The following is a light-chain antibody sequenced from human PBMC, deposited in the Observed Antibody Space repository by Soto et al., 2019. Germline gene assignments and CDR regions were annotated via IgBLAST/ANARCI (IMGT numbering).Light chain of an antibody. Sequence: IQMTQSPSSLSASVGNRVTITCRASQGIRTDLGWYQQTPGKAPKLLISGASSLQSGVRSTFSGSGAGADFTVTVSILQSEDSATYYCAHDDSHPRTLGQGTKVDNK. CDR2: GAS. CDR1: QGIRTD. CDR3: AHDDSHPRT. J-gene: IGKJ1*01. V-gene: IGKV1-6*01.